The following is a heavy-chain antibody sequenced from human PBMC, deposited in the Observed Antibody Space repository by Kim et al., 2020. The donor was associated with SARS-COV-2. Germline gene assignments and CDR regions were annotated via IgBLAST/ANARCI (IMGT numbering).Heavy chain of an antibody. V-gene: IGHV3-49*03. Sequence: GGSLRLSCTASGFTFGDYAMSWFRQAPGKGLEWVGFIRSKAYGGTTEYAASVKGRFTISRDDSKSIAYLQMNSLKTEDTAVYYCTRWTQLWLVFDYFDYWGQGTLVTVSS. CDR2: IRSKAYGGTT. D-gene: IGHD5-18*01. CDR1: GFTFGDYA. J-gene: IGHJ4*02. CDR3: TRWTQLWLVFDYFDY.